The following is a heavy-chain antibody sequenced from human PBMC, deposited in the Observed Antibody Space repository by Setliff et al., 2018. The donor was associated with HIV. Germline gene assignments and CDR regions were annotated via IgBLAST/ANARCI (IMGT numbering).Heavy chain of an antibody. J-gene: IGHJ3*02. CDR1: GFTFDGHT. D-gene: IGHD2-21*01. CDR3: AKLLGNGGNSDPFDI. V-gene: IGHV3-43*01. Sequence: PGGSLRLSCAASGFTFDGHTMNWVRQLPGKGLEWICLISWNGSSTFYADSVKGRFTISRDNSKESLYLQMDRLTTADTGLYYCAKLLGNGGNSDPFDIWGQGTSVTVSS. CDR2: ISWNGSST.